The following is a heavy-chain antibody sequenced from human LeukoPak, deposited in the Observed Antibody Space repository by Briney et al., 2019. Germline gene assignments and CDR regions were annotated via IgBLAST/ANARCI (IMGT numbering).Heavy chain of an antibody. D-gene: IGHD2-15*01. CDR3: AKDRGYCSGGSCYSEDFDY. Sequence: PGGSLRLSCAASGFTFSSYAMSWVRQAPGEGLEWVSAISGSGGSTYYADSVKGRFTISRDNSKNTLYLQMNSLRAEDTAVYYCAKDRGYCSGGSCYSEDFDYWGQGTLVTVSS. V-gene: IGHV3-23*01. CDR2: ISGSGGST. CDR1: GFTFSSYA. J-gene: IGHJ4*02.